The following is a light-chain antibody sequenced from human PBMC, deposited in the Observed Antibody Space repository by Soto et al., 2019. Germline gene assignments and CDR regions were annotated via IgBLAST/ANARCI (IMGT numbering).Light chain of an antibody. CDR3: QQYGRSPTT. V-gene: IGKV3-20*01. CDR1: QSVSSSY. CDR2: GAS. J-gene: IGKJ1*01. Sequence: EIVLTHSPGTLSLSPGERATLSWSASQSVSSSYLAWYQQKPGQAPRLLIYGASSRATGIPDRFSGSGSGTDFTLTISRLEPEDFAVYYCQQYGRSPTTFGQGTKVDIK.